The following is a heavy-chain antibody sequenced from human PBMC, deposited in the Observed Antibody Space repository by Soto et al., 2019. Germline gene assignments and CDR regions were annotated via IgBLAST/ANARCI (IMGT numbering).Heavy chain of an antibody. CDR1: GYTFTGYY. CDR3: ARDGAGGYSGYDQSGTFDY. V-gene: IGHV1-2*04. CDR2: INPNSGGT. D-gene: IGHD5-12*01. J-gene: IGHJ4*02. Sequence: QVQLVQSGAEVKKPGASVKVSCKASGYTFTGYYMHWVRQAPGQGLEWMGWINPNSGGTNYAQKFQGWVTMTRDTSSSTAYMELSRLRSDDTAVYYCARDGAGGYSGYDQSGTFDYWGQGTLVTVSS.